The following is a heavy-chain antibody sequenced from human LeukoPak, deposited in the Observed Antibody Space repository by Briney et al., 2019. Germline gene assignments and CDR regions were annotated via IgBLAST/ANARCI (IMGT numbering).Heavy chain of an antibody. D-gene: IGHD2-2*01. CDR3: ASRYCSSTSCYGSYYYGMDV. J-gene: IGHJ6*02. V-gene: IGHV1-18*01. CDR1: GYTFTSYG. Sequence: GASVKVSCKASGYTFTSYGISWVRQAPGQGLEWMGWISAYNGNTNYAQKLQGRVTMTTDTSTSTAYMELRSLRSDDTAVYYCASRYCSSTSCYGSYYYGMDVWGQGTTVTVSS. CDR2: ISAYNGNT.